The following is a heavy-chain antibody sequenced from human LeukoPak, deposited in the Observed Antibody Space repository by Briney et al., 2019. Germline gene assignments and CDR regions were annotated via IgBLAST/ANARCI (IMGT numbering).Heavy chain of an antibody. J-gene: IGHJ4*02. CDR3: ARLREDINWYFDY. V-gene: IGHV1-2*02. D-gene: IGHD1-1*01. CDR2: INSSSGGA. CDR1: GYTFSDYY. Sequence: ASVKLSCKASGYTFSDYYIHWVRQAPGQGLEWMGWINSSSGGADYVQKFQGRVTMTRDTSISTVYMEVSRLTSDDTAVYYCARLREDINWYFDYWGQGTLVAVSS.